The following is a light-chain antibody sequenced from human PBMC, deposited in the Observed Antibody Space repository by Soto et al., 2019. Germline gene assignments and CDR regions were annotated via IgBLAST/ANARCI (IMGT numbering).Light chain of an antibody. J-gene: IGLJ1*01. V-gene: IGLV2-14*01. CDR2: EVS. CDR1: SSDVGGYNY. Sequence: QSVLTQPASVSGSPGQSITISCTGTSSDVGGYNYVSWYQQHPGKAPKLMIYEVSNRPSGVSNRFSGSKSGNTASLTISGLQAEDEADYYCSSYTSSSTYVLGAGTKGTAL. CDR3: SSYTSSSTYV.